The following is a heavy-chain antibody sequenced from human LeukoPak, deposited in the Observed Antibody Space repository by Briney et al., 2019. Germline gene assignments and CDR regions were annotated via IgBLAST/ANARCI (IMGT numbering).Heavy chain of an antibody. CDR3: ARGYYYDSSGYFFLGY. D-gene: IGHD3-22*01. J-gene: IGHJ4*02. V-gene: IGHV1-18*01. CDR1: GYTFTSYG. CDR2: ISAYNGNT. Sequence: ASVKVSCKASGYTFTSYGISWVRQAPGQGLEWMGWISAYNGNTNYAQKLQGRVTMTTDTSTSTACMELRSLRSDDTAVYYCARGYYYDSSGYFFLGYWGQGTLVTVSS.